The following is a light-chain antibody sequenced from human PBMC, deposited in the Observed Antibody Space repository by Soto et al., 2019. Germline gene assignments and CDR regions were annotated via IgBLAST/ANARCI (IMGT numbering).Light chain of an antibody. V-gene: IGLV1-51*01. Sequence: QSVLTQPPSVSAAPGQKVTISCSGSSSNIGNNYVSWYQQLPGPAPTLLIYDNNKRPSGIPDRFSGSKSGTSGTLDITGLQTGDEADYYCATWDGSLPAEVFGGGTQRTVL. CDR1: SSNIGNNY. CDR3: ATWDGSLPAEV. J-gene: IGLJ2*01. CDR2: DNN.